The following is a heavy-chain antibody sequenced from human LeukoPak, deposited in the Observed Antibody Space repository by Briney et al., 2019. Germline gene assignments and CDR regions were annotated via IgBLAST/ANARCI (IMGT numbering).Heavy chain of an antibody. J-gene: IGHJ3*02. CDR1: GFTVSSNY. V-gene: IGHV3-66*02. CDR2: IYSGGSR. CDR3: ARDLAFDI. Sequence: PGGSLRLSCAASGFTVSSNYMSWVRQAPGKRLEWVSVIYSGGSRYYADSLKGRFTISRDNSKNTLYLQMNSLRDEDTAVYYCARDLAFDIWGEGTMVTVFS.